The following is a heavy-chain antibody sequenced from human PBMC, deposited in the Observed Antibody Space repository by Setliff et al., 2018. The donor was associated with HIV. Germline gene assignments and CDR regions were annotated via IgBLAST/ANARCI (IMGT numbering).Heavy chain of an antibody. CDR3: ALASIVSTARWNH. J-gene: IGHJ5*02. Sequence: SVKVSCKASGGTFRKYSINWVRQAPGQGLEWMGGIIPIFGSTTYAQKFHDRVTITADESKDTVEMELSSLTSEDTAVYYCALASIVSTARWNHWGRGTLVTVSS. D-gene: IGHD1-26*01. CDR1: GGTFRKYS. CDR2: IIPIFGST. V-gene: IGHV1-69*13.